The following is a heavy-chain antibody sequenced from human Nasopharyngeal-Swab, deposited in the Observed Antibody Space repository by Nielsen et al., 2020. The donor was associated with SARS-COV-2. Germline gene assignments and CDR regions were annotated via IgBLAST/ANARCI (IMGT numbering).Heavy chain of an antibody. V-gene: IGHV1-24*01. Sequence: SVHVSCQVSGYTLTELSMHWVRQAPGKGLEWMGGFDPEDGETIYAQKFQGRVTMTEDTSTDTAYMELSSLRSEDTAVYYCRVVPAAMWYYYYGMDVWGQGTTVTVSS. D-gene: IGHD2-2*01. CDR2: FDPEDGET. CDR1: GYTLTELS. CDR3: RVVPAAMWYYYYGMDV. J-gene: IGHJ6*02.